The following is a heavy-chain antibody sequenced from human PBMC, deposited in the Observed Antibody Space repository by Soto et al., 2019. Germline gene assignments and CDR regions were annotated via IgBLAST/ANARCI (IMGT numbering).Heavy chain of an antibody. D-gene: IGHD5-18*01. CDR1: GFTFSSYG. J-gene: IGHJ4*02. Sequence: GGSLRLSCAASGFTFSSYGMHWVRQAPGKGLEWVAVISYDGRNKYFADSVKGRFTISRDNSKNSLYLQMNSLRDEDTAVYYCARDAGYSYGPFDYWGQGTLVTVSS. CDR3: ARDAGYSYGPFDY. V-gene: IGHV3-33*05. CDR2: ISYDGRNK.